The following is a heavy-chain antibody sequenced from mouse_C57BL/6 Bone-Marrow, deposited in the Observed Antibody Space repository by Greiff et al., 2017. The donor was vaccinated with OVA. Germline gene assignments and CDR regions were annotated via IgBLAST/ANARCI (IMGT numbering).Heavy chain of an antibody. CDR3: ARSPYYYGSSPLNY. Sequence: QVHVKQPGTELVKPGASVKLSCKASGYTFTSYWMHWVKQRPGQGLEWIGNINPSNGGTNYNEKFKSKATLTVDKSSSTAYMQLSSLTSEDSAVYYCARSPYYYGSSPLNYWGQGTTLTVSS. V-gene: IGHV1-53*01. J-gene: IGHJ2*01. CDR2: INPSNGGT. D-gene: IGHD1-1*01. CDR1: GYTFTSYW.